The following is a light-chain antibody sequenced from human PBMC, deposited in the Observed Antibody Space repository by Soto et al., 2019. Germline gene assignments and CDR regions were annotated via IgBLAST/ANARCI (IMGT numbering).Light chain of an antibody. CDR3: QQYYSYPQEYT. CDR1: QSVRSN. Sequence: EIVMTQSPATLSVSPGERATLSCRASQSVRSNLAWYQQKPGQAPRLLMYAASTRATGVPARFSGSGSGTEFTLTISSLQSEDFATYYCQQYYSYPQEYTFGQGTKLEIK. V-gene: IGKV3-15*01. J-gene: IGKJ2*01. CDR2: AAS.